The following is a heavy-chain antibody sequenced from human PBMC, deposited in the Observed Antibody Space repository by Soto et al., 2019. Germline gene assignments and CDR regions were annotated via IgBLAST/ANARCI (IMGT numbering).Heavy chain of an antibody. V-gene: IGHV4-59*01. CDR1: GASFSDYY. Sequence: SETLSLTCAVSGASFSDYYWSWIRQSPGRGLEWIGNIYYSGRTNYNPSLKSRLSISVDKSKSQFSLKLTSVSAADTAVYYCAREGKFYYGSGIRYYFDKWGQGALVTV. J-gene: IGHJ4*02. CDR3: AREGKFYYGSGIRYYFDK. CDR2: IYYSGRT. D-gene: IGHD3-10*01.